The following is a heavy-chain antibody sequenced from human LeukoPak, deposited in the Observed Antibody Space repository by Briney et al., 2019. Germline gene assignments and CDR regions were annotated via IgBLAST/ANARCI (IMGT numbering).Heavy chain of an antibody. V-gene: IGHV4-34*01. CDR1: GGSITSYY. J-gene: IGHJ4*02. D-gene: IGHD3-16*02. CDR3: ARVGYDYVWGSYRFDY. CDR2: INHSGST. Sequence: SETLSLTCTVSGGSITSYYWSWIRQPPGKGLEWIGEINHSGSTNYNPSLKSRVTISVDTSKNQFSLKLSSVTAADTAVYYCARVGYDYVWGSYRFDYWGQGTLVTVSS.